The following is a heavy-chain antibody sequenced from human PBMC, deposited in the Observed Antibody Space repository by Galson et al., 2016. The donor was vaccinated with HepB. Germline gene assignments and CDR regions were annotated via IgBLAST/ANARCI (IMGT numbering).Heavy chain of an antibody. D-gene: IGHD1-1*01. J-gene: IGHJ5*02. CDR3: AKERLVRRILNH. CDR2: ITTRRTT. CDR1: GFVFSNFG. Sequence: SLRLSCAASGFVFSNFGLSWVRQAPGKGLEWVASITTRRTTYYSDSVQGRFTIFRDNSNNTLCLQMNGLTAEDTAVYYCAKERLVRRILNHWGQGTLLTVSS. V-gene: IGHV3-23*01.